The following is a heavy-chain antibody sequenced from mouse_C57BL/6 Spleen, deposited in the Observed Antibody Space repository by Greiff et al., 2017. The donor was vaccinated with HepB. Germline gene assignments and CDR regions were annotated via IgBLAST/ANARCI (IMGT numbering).Heavy chain of an antibody. CDR3: ARRSGWDWFAY. CDR1: GFTFSSYG. J-gene: IGHJ3*01. D-gene: IGHD1-1*02. V-gene: IGHV5-6*02. CDR2: ISSGGSYT. Sequence: EVKLMESGGDLVKPGGSLKLSCAASGFTFSSYGMSWVRQTPDKRLEWVATISSGGSYTYYPDSVKGRFTISRDNAKNTLYLQMSSLKSEDTAMYYCARRSGWDWFAYWGQGTLVTVSA.